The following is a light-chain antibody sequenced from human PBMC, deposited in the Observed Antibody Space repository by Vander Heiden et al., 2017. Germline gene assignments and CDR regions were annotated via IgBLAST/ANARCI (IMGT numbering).Light chain of an antibody. CDR2: AAA. Sequence: DIQLTQSPSSLSASVGDRVTITCRVSQSISSYLNWYQQKPGKAPKLLIYAAASLQSGVPSRFSGSGSGTDFTLTISSLQPEDFATYYLQQSYSTPRTFGQWTKVEIK. CDR1: QSISSY. J-gene: IGKJ1*01. CDR3: QQSYSTPRT. V-gene: IGKV1-39*01.